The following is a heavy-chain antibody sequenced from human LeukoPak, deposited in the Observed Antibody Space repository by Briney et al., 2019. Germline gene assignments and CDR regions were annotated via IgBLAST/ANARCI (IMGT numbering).Heavy chain of an antibody. D-gene: IGHD5-18*01. Sequence: ASVKVSCKASGYTFTSYDINWVRQATGQGLEWMGWMNPNSGNTGYAQKFQGRVTMTRNTSISTAYMELSSLRSEDTAVYYCARDNGGTAMAYYYYYYMDVWGKGTAVTISS. J-gene: IGHJ6*03. CDR3: ARDNGGTAMAYYYYYYMDV. CDR1: GYTFTSYD. V-gene: IGHV1-8*01. CDR2: MNPNSGNT.